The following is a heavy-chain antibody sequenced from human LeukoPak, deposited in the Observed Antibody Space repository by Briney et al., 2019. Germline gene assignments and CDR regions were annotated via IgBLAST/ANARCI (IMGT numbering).Heavy chain of an antibody. CDR3: ARVNLRGSQYNWFDP. V-gene: IGHV1-69*08. Sequence: SVKVSCKASGGTLNSHTFSWVRPAPGQGLEWMGRITPIIDSAKYAQNFQDRVSIIADKSTSTVYLELSSLRSEDTAVYFCARVNLRGSQYNWFDPWGQGTLVTVPS. J-gene: IGHJ5*02. D-gene: IGHD1-26*01. CDR1: GGTLNSHT. CDR2: ITPIIDSA.